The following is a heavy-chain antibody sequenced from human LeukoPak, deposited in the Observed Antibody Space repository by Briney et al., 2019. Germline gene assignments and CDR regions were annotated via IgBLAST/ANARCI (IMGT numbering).Heavy chain of an antibody. J-gene: IGHJ4*02. CDR3: AKEASGGYGYFDH. V-gene: IGHV3-43*01. CDR1: GFTFDDYT. CDR2: ISWDGGST. Sequence: PGGSLRLSCAASGFTFDDYTMHWVRQAPGKGLEWVSLISWDGGSTYNADSVKGRFTISGDSSKNTLYLQMNSLRAEDTATYYCAKEASGGYGYFDHWGQGTLVTVSS. D-gene: IGHD5-12*01.